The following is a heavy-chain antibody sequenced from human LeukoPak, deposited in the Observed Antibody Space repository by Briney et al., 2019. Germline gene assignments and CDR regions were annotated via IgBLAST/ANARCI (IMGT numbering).Heavy chain of an antibody. CDR2: IYNSGST. CDR1: GGSISSYY. V-gene: IGHV4-59*12. Sequence: SETLSLTCSVSGGSISSYYWSWIRQPPGKGLEWIGYIYNSGSTNYKSPLRSRVTMSGDTSKNQLSLNVSSVTAADTALYYCARLHCTGGSCYSTRGSFDIWGQGTMVTVSS. D-gene: IGHD2-15*01. J-gene: IGHJ3*02. CDR3: ARLHCTGGSCYSTRGSFDI.